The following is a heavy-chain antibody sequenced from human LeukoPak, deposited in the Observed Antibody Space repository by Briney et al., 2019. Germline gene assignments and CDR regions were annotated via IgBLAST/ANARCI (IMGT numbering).Heavy chain of an antibody. CDR2: IYYSEST. J-gene: IGHJ4*02. Sequence: SETLSLTCTVSGGSISSSSYYGGWIRQPPGKGLEWIGSIYYSESTYYNPSLKSRVTISVDTSKNQFSLKLSSVTAEDTAVYYCARHGLYDYIWGSYRHYYFDYWGQGTLVTVSS. D-gene: IGHD3-16*02. CDR3: ARHGLYDYIWGSYRHYYFDY. V-gene: IGHV4-39*01. CDR1: GGSISSSSYY.